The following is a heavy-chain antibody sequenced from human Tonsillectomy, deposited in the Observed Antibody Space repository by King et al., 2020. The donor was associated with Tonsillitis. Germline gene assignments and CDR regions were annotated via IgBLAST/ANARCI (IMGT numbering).Heavy chain of an antibody. D-gene: IGHD3-3*01. V-gene: IGHV3-9*01. CDR3: AKDMVGGRYFWSGYGS. CDR2: ISWNSGSI. CDR1: GFTFDDYA. J-gene: IGHJ5*02. Sequence: VQLVESGGGLVQPGRSLRLSCAASGFTFDDYAMHWVRQAPGKGLEWVSGISWNSGSIGYADSVKGRFTISRDNAKNSLYLQMNSLRAEDTAFYYCAKDMVGGRYFWSGYGSWGQGTLVTVSS.